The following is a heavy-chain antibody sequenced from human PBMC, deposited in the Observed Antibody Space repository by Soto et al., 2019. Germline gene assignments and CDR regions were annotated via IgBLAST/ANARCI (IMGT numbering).Heavy chain of an antibody. CDR2: INSDGSST. D-gene: IGHD2-15*01. J-gene: IGHJ4*02. CDR1: GFTFSSDW. Sequence: EVQLVESGGGLVQPGGSLRLSCAVSGFTFSSDWMHWVRQAPGKRLVWVSRINSDGSSTSYADSVKGRFTISRDNAKNTLYLQMNSLRAEDTAVYYCASTVVTCYWGQGTLVTVSS. CDR3: ASTVVTCY. V-gene: IGHV3-74*01.